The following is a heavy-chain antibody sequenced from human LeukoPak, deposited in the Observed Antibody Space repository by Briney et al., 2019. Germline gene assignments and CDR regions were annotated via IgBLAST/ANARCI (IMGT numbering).Heavy chain of an antibody. Sequence: GRSLRLSWAAAGFTFSTYWMHWVRHAPGKGPVWVSRISGDGSSTAYGDSVKGRFTISRDNAKNTLYLQMNGLRVEDTAVYYCARALGDIRGQGTLVTVSS. J-gene: IGHJ4*02. CDR3: ARALGDI. V-gene: IGHV3-74*01. CDR2: ISGDGSST. CDR1: GFTFSTYW.